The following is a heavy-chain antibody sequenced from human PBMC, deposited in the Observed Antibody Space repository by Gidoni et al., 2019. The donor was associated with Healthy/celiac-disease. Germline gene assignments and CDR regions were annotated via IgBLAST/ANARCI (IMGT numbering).Heavy chain of an antibody. Sequence: EVQLVESGGGLVQPGRSLRLSCAASGFTFDHYPMHLVRQAPGTGLEWVSGISWNSGSIGYADSVKGRFTISRDNAKNSLYLQMNSLRAEDTALYYCAKGLGYCSSTSCYFQLAGAFDIWGQGTMVTVSS. CDR2: ISWNSGSI. D-gene: IGHD2-2*01. V-gene: IGHV3-9*01. CDR1: GFTFDHYP. CDR3: AKGLGYCSSTSCYFQLAGAFDI. J-gene: IGHJ3*02.